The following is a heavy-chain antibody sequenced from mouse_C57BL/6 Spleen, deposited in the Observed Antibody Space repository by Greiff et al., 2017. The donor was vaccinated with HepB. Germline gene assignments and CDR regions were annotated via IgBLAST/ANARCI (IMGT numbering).Heavy chain of an antibody. V-gene: IGHV1-54*01. CDR3: ARYSSGSYAMDY. CDR2: INPGSGGT. J-gene: IGHJ4*01. CDR1: GYAFTNYL. D-gene: IGHD3-2*02. Sequence: VQLQQSGAELVRPGTSVKVSCKASGYAFTNYLIEWVKQRPGQGLEWIGVINPGSGGTNYNEKFKGKATLTADKSSSTAYMQLSSLTSEDSAVYFCARYSSGSYAMDYWGQGTSVTVSS.